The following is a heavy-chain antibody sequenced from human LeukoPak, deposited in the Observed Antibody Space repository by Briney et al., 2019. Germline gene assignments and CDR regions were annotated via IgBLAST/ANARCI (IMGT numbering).Heavy chain of an antibody. J-gene: IGHJ4*02. CDR1: GYTFTDYY. D-gene: IGHD4-17*01. Sequence: ASVKVSCKASGYTFTDYYMHWVRQAPGQGLEWMGWINPNSGGTNYAQKFQGRVNMTRDTSISTAYMELSSLRSDDTAVYYCEVYGDPADYWGQGTLVTVSS. CDR3: EVYGDPADY. CDR2: INPNSGGT. V-gene: IGHV1-2*02.